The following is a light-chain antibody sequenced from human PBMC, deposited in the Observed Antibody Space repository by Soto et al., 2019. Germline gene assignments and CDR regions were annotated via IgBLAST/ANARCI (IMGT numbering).Light chain of an antibody. V-gene: IGKV1-39*01. CDR2: TAS. CDR1: ETIDTF. CDR3: QQTYSVPYT. Sequence: DIQMTQSPSSLSASVGGRVTISCRASETIDTFLSWYRQTPGEAPALLVSTASTLQSGVPSRFSGSGSGTEFTLTISSLHPEDFATFYCQQTYSVPYTFGQGTKLEIK. J-gene: IGKJ2*01.